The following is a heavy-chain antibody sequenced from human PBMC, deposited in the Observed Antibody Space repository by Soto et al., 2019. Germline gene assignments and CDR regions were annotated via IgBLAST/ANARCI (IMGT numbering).Heavy chain of an antibody. CDR2: ISGSGGST. V-gene: IGHV3-23*01. Sequence: EGSLRLSCAASGFTFSSYAMSWVRQAPGKGLEWVSAISGSGGSTYYADSVKGRFTISRDNSKNTLYLQMNSLRAEDTAVYYCAKDPDSSGSIGGFDYWGQGTLVTVSS. J-gene: IGHJ4*02. CDR1: GFTFSSYA. CDR3: AKDPDSSGSIGGFDY. D-gene: IGHD3-22*01.